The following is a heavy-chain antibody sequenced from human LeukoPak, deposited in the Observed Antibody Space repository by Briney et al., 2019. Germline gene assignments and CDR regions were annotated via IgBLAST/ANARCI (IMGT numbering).Heavy chain of an antibody. Sequence: PGGSLRLSCAASGFTFSSYAMHWVRQAPGKGLEWVAVISYDGSNKYYADSVKGRFTISRDNSKNTLYLQMNSLRAEDTAVYYCARDRHSLYCSSTSCYYYYYMDVWGKGTTVTVSS. CDR1: GFTFSSYA. D-gene: IGHD2-2*01. J-gene: IGHJ6*03. CDR3: ARDRHSLYCSSTSCYYYYYMDV. CDR2: ISYDGSNK. V-gene: IGHV3-30*04.